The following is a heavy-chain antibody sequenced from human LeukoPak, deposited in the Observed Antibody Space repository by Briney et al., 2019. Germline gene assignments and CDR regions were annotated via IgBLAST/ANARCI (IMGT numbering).Heavy chain of an antibody. CDR2: ISPSGDIL. J-gene: IGHJ4*02. CDR1: GFTFSSHG. V-gene: IGHV3-23*01. CDR3: ARADYGSGSYDFDY. Sequence: SGGSLRLSCAASGFTFSSHGMNWVRQAPGKGLEWVSGISPSGDILYYADSVKGQFTISRDNSKNTVYLQMNSLRSEDTAVYYCARADYGSGSYDFDYWGQGTLVTVSS. D-gene: IGHD3-10*01.